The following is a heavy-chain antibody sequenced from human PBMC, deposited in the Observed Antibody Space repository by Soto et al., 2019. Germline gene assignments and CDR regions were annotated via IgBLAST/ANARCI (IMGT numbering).Heavy chain of an antibody. J-gene: IGHJ5*02. CDR1: GGSISSTSYY. CDR2: IYYSGST. CDR3: ARHGRFISGGDSRFDP. D-gene: IGHD2-21*02. Sequence: QLQLQESGPGLVKPSETLSLTCTVSGGSISSTSYYWGWIRQPPGKGLEWIGTIYYSGSTYYNPSLKSRVTISVDTSKTQFSLKLSSVTAADTAVYYCARHGRFISGGDSRFDPWGQGTLVTVSS. V-gene: IGHV4-39*01.